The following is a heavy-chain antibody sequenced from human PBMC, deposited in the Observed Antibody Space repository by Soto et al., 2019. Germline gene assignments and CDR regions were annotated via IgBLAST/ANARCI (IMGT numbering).Heavy chain of an antibody. CDR3: ARVQKVWHLTPPSYYFDY. D-gene: IGHD2-21*01. CDR2: IYYSGST. CDR1: GASISSGGYY. Sequence: PSETLSLTCTVSGASISSGGYYWGWIRQHPGKGLEWIGYIYYSGSTYYNPSLKSRVAISVDTSKNQFSLKLTSVTAADTAVYYCARVQKVWHLTPPSYYFDYWGQGTLVTVSS. J-gene: IGHJ4*02. V-gene: IGHV4-31*03.